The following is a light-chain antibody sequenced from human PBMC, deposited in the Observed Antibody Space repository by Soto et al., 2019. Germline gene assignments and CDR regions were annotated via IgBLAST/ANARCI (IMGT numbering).Light chain of an antibody. CDR1: QSVSND. Sequence: EIVLTQSPATLSLSPGERATLSYRASQSVSNDLAWYQQKPGQAPRLLIYDASNRATGIPARFSASGSGTDFTLTISSLEPEDFADYYCQQWSNWPRTFGQGTKVEIK. J-gene: IGKJ1*01. V-gene: IGKV3-11*01. CDR3: QQWSNWPRT. CDR2: DAS.